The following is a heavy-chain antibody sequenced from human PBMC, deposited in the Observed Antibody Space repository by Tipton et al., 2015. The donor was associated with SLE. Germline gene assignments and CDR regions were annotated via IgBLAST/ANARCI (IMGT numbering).Heavy chain of an antibody. CDR1: GGSFSGYY. J-gene: IGHJ4*02. Sequence: GLVKPSETLSLTCAVYGGSFSGYYWSWIRQHPGKGLEWIGYIYYSGSTYYNPSLKSRVTISVDTSKNQFSLKLSSVTAADTAVYYCARGDGYYFDYWGQGTLVTVSS. CDR2: IYYSGST. D-gene: IGHD4-17*01. V-gene: IGHV4-31*11. CDR3: ARGDGYYFDY.